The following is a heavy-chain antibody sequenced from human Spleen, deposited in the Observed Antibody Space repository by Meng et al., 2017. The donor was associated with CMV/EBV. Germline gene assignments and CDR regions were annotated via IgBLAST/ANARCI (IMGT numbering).Heavy chain of an antibody. CDR1: YTFINYD. Sequence: ASVKVSCKASYTFINYDINWVRQATGQGLEWMGWMNPNTGNTGYAQKFQGRVTMTRNISISTAYLELSNLTSDDTAVYYCARAARLGYCTSTSCYIRFDPWGQGTLVTVPQ. CDR2: MNPNTGNT. V-gene: IGHV1-8*01. J-gene: IGHJ5*02. D-gene: IGHD2-2*02. CDR3: ARAARLGYCTSTSCYIRFDP.